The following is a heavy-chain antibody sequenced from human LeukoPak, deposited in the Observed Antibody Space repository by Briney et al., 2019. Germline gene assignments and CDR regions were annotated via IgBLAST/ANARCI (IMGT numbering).Heavy chain of an antibody. CDR2: IYYSGST. CDR3: ARDSGSYLLV. D-gene: IGHD1-26*01. Sequence: SETLSLTCTVSGGSISSYYWSWIRQPPGKGLEWIGYIYYSGSTNYNPSLESRVTISVDTSKNQFSLKLSSVTAADTAVYYCARDSGSYLLVWGQGTLVTVSS. J-gene: IGHJ4*02. V-gene: IGHV4-59*01. CDR1: GGSISSYY.